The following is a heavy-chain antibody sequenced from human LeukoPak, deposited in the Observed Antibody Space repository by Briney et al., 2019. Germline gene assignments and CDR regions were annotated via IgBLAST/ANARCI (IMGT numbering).Heavy chain of an antibody. D-gene: IGHD4-4*01. V-gene: IGHV3-23*01. J-gene: IGHJ6*02. Sequence: GGSLRLSCAASGFTVSSNYMSWVRQAPGKGLEWVSAISGSGGSTYYADSVKGRFTISRDNSKNTLYLQMNSLRAEDTAVYYCAKVTTAGPDYYYYGMDVCGQGTTVTVSS. CDR3: AKVTTAGPDYYYYGMDV. CDR2: ISGSGGST. CDR1: GFTVSSNY.